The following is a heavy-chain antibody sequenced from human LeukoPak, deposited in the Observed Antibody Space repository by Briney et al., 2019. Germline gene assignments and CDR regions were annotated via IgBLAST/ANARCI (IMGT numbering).Heavy chain of an antibody. Sequence: GGSLRLSCAASGFTFSSYGMEWVRQAPGKGLEWVAFIRYDGSNKYYADSVKGRFTISRDNSKNTLYLQMNSLRAEDTAVYYCAKGGYSSSLGDFDYWGQGTLVTVSS. CDR2: IRYDGSNK. J-gene: IGHJ4*02. D-gene: IGHD6-13*01. CDR3: AKGGYSSSLGDFDY. CDR1: GFTFSSYG. V-gene: IGHV3-30*02.